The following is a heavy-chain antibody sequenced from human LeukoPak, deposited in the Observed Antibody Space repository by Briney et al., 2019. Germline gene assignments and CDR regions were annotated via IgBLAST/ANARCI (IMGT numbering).Heavy chain of an antibody. V-gene: IGHV3-48*01. CDR2: ISSGSSTI. J-gene: IGHJ3*02. CDR3: ARDGSSSHAFDI. CDR1: GFTFSGYW. Sequence: GGSLRLSCAASGFTFSGYWMSWVRQAPGKGLEWISYISSGSSTIYYADSVKGRFTVSRDNAKNSLYLQMNSLRAEDTAVYYCARDGSSSHAFDIWGQGTMVTVSS. D-gene: IGHD6-6*01.